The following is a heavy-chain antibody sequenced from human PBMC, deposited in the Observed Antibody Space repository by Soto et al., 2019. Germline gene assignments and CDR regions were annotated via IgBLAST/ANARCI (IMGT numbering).Heavy chain of an antibody. Sequence: QVQLQESGPGLVKPSQTLSLTCTVSGGSISSGGYYWTWIRPQPGKGLEWIGDIYYSGSPSFNPSLTRRVTISVDTSKNPFSLKLSSVTAADTAVYYCARSVFPWGQGTLVTVSS. CDR3: ARSVFP. J-gene: IGHJ5*02. CDR1: GGSISSGGYY. V-gene: IGHV4-31*03. CDR2: IYYSGSP.